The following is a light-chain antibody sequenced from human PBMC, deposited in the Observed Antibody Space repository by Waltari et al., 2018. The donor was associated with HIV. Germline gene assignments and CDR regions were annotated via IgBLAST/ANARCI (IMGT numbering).Light chain of an antibody. J-gene: IGKJ1*01. CDR3: QQYNSISWT. Sequence: DIQMTQSPSTLSASVGDRATITCRASQSIDSWLAWYQQKPWKAPNLLIYKASTLESGVPSRFSGSGSGTEFTLTISSLQPDDFATYYCQQYNSISWTFGQGTKVEIK. CDR2: KAS. CDR1: QSIDSW. V-gene: IGKV1-5*03.